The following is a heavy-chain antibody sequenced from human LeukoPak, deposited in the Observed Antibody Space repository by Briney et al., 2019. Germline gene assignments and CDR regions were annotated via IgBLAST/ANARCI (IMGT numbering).Heavy chain of an antibody. V-gene: IGHV3-30*14. CDR2: ISYDGSNK. D-gene: IGHD4-23*01. CDR1: GFTFSSYA. CDR3: ARDNSITPEYFDY. J-gene: IGHJ4*02. Sequence: PGGSLRLSCAASGFTFSSYAMHWVRQAPGKGLEWVAVISYDGSNKYYADSVKGRFTISRDNSKNTLYLQMNSLRAEDTAVYYCARDNSITPEYFDYWGQGTLVTVSS.